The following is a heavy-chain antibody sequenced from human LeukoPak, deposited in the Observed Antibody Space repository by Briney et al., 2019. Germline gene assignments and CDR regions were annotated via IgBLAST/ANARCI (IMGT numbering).Heavy chain of an antibody. CDR2: IYTSGST. D-gene: IGHD5-18*01. CDR3: ARRGHSYGHYYFDY. Sequence: PSETLSLTCTVSGGSISSGSYYWSWIRQPAGKGLEWIGRIYTSGSTNYNPSLKSRVTISVDTSKNQFSLKLSSVTAADTAVYYCARRGHSYGHYYFDYWGQGTLVSVSS. J-gene: IGHJ4*02. V-gene: IGHV4-61*02. CDR1: GGSISSGSYY.